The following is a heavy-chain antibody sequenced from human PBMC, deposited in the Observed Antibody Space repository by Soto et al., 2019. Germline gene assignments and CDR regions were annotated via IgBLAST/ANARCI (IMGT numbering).Heavy chain of an antibody. Sequence: PGRSLRLSCAASGFTVSSNYMSWVRQAPGKGPEWVSVIDSSGSTYYADSVKGRFTISRDNSKNTLYLQMNSLRAEDTAVYYCTRGYCSSTSCFPPCRYYYYGMDVWGQGTTGTFSS. CDR3: TRGYCSSTSCFPPCRYYYYGMDV. D-gene: IGHD2-2*01. CDR2: IDSSGST. J-gene: IGHJ6*02. V-gene: IGHV3-66*03. CDR1: GFTVSSNY.